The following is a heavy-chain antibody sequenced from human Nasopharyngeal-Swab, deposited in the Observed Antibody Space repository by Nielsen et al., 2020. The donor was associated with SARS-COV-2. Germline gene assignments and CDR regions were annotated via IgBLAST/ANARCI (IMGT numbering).Heavy chain of an antibody. V-gene: IGHV4-39*01. CDR1: GASITDNNYY. D-gene: IGHD3-22*01. CDR2: ITYRGPT. CDR3: ARHSRVTTVVVVTLFDY. Sequence: GSLRLSCTVSGASITDNNYYWAWIRQPPGKGLEWIGSITYRGPTFYNPSLKSRVSISVDASQNQFSLNLWSVTAADTAVFYCARHSRVTTVVVVTLFDYWGQGSLVTVSS. J-gene: IGHJ4*02.